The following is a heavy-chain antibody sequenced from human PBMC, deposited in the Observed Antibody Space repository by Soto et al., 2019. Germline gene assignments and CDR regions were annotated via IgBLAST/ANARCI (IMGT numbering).Heavy chain of an antibody. CDR1: GYTFTSYY. Sequence: QVQLVQSGAEVKKPGASVKVSCKASGYTFTSYYMHWVRQAPGQGLEWMGIINPSGGSTSYAQKLQGRVTMTRDTSTSTVYMELSSLRSEDTAVYYCAITSYSSGWYDGAFDIWGQGTMVTVSS. J-gene: IGHJ3*02. CDR2: INPSGGST. CDR3: AITSYSSGWYDGAFDI. D-gene: IGHD6-19*01. V-gene: IGHV1-46*01.